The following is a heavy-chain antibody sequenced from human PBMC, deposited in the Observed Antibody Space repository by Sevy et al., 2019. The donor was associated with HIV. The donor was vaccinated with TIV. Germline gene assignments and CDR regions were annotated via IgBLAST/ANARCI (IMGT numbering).Heavy chain of an antibody. D-gene: IGHD4-17*01. CDR2: ISYDGSNK. V-gene: IGHV3-30*18. CDR3: AKGEGKYGDYHDY. CDR1: GFTFSSYG. Sequence: GGSLRLSCAASGFTFSSYGMHWVRQAPGKGLEWVAVISYDGSNKYYADSVKGRFTISRDNSKNTLYLQMNSLRAEDTAVYYCAKGEGKYGDYHDYWGQGTLVTVSS. J-gene: IGHJ4*02.